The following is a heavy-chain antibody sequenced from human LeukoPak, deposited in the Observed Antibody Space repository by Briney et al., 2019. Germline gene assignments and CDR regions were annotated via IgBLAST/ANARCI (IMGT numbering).Heavy chain of an antibody. CDR3: AARGYGDYNDAFDI. CDR1: GYTFTSYG. Sequence: GASVKVSCKASGYTFTSYGISWVRQAPGQGLEWMGWISAYNGNTNYAQKLQGRVTMTTDTSTSTAYMELRSLRSDDTAVYYCAARGYGDYNDAFDIWGQGTMVTVSS. D-gene: IGHD4-17*01. CDR2: ISAYNGNT. J-gene: IGHJ3*02. V-gene: IGHV1-18*01.